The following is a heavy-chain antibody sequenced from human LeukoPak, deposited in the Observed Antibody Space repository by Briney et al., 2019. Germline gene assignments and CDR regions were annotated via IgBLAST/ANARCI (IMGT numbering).Heavy chain of an antibody. V-gene: IGHV3-33*05. CDR1: GFTFSSYG. CDR3: AKISYYFDY. Sequence: RPGGSLRLSCAASGFTFSSYGMHWVRQAPGKGLEWVAVISYDGSNKYYADSVKGRFTISRDNSKNTLYLQMNSLRAEDTAVYYCAKISYYFDYWGQGTLVTVSS. J-gene: IGHJ4*02. CDR2: ISYDGSNK.